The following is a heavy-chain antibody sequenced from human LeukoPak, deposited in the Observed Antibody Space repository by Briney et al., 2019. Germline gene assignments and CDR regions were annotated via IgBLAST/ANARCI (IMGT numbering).Heavy chain of an antibody. J-gene: IGHJ5*02. CDR3: ARWDDSAWAFGT. Sequence: QTSETLSLTCTISGGSISNYYWSWIRQPPDKGLEWVGYIYHSGTTNYNPSLKSRVTISVDTSKNQVSLKLRSVTAADTAVYYCARWDDSAWAFGTWGPGTLVTVSS. V-gene: IGHV4-59*08. D-gene: IGHD6-19*01. CDR2: IYHSGTT. CDR1: GGSISNYY.